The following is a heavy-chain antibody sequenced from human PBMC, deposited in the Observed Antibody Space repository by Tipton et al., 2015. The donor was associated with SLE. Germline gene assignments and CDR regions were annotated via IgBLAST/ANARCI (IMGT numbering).Heavy chain of an antibody. D-gene: IGHD1-26*01. CDR3: ARHMGSIRVAFDI. CDR1: GGSITSHS. Sequence: TLSLTCTVSGGSITSHSWCWIRQPAGKGLEWMGRFYSRGTRNYNPSLKSRVTMSVDTSKNQLSLRLTSMTAADTAVYYCARHMGSIRVAFDIWGQGTTVTVSS. V-gene: IGHV4-4*07. J-gene: IGHJ3*02. CDR2: FYSRGTR.